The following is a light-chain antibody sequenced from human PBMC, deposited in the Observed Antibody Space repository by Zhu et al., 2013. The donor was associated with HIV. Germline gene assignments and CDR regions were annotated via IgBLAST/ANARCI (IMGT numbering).Light chain of an antibody. Sequence: EIVLTQSPGTLSLSPGERATLSCRASRSVSSSYLAWYQQKPGQAPRLLIYAASSRATGIPDRFSGSGSGTDFTLTVSRLEPEDFAVYYCQQYGSLPKTFGQGYQGGDQT. V-gene: IGKV3-20*01. CDR2: AAS. CDR1: RSVSSSY. CDR3: QQYGSLPKT. J-gene: IGKJ1*01.